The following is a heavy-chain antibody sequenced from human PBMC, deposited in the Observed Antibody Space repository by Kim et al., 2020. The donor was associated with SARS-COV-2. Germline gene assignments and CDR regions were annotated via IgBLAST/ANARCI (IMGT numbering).Heavy chain of an antibody. V-gene: IGHV1-46*01. Sequence: TCPQKFQGRVTMTRDTSTSTVYMELSRLRSEDTAVYFWARELAGTYNFDYWGQGTLVTVSS. D-gene: IGHD6-19*01. CDR3: ARELAGTYNFDY. J-gene: IGHJ4*02.